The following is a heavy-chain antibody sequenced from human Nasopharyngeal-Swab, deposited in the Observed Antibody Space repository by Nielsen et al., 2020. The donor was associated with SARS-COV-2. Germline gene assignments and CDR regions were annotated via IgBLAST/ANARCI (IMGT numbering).Heavy chain of an antibody. CDR2: ISASGGST. D-gene: IGHD3-10*01. Sequence: GGSLRLSCAASGFTFNIYAMAWVSRAPGRGLEWVPAISASGGSTYYRNSVKGRFSISRDNSKTTLFLQMNSLTVDDTALYYCAKDDVVRGDAFDFWGQGTTVTVSS. CDR3: AKDDVVRGDAFDF. J-gene: IGHJ3*01. CDR1: GFTFNIYA. V-gene: IGHV3-23*01.